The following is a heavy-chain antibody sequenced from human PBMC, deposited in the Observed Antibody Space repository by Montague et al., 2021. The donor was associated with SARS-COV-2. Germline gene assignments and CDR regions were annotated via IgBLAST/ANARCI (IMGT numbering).Heavy chain of an antibody. CDR1: GGFITSSGFF. CDR3: AAFAVPARKKIDY. V-gene: IGHV4-31*03. D-gene: IGHD3-3*01. J-gene: IGHJ4*02. Sequence: TLSLTCTVSGGFITSSGFFWSWIRQHPGKGLEWVGYIYYGGNTYYNPSLKSRLSISVDTSKNQISLNLTSVTAADTAVYYCAAFAVPARKKIDYWGQGTLVPVSS. CDR2: IYYGGNT.